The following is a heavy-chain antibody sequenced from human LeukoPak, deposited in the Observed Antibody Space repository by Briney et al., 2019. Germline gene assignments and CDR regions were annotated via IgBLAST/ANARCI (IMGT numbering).Heavy chain of an antibody. V-gene: IGHV4-39*01. CDR3: ARLDIVATALWD. J-gene: IGHJ4*02. D-gene: IGHD5-12*01. Sequence: SETLSLTCTVSGGSISSSSYYWGWIRQPPGKGLEWIGSIYYSGSTYYSPSLKSRVTISVDTSKNQFSLKLSSVTAADTAVYYCARLDIVATALWDWGQGTLVTVSS. CDR2: IYYSGST. CDR1: GGSISSSSYY.